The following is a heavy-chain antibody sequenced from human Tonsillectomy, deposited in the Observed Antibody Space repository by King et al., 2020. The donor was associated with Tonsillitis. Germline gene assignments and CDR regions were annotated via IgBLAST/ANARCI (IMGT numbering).Heavy chain of an antibody. CDR2: INQDGSEK. V-gene: IGHV3-7*03. CDR3: ARATSTSWKGPAFDI. Sequence: VQLVESGGGLVQPGGSLRLSCEASGFIFSIYWMNWVRRAPGKGLEWVANINQDGSEKSYVDSVKGRFTISRDNAKNSLSLQMISLRAEDTAVYYGARATSTSWKGPAFDIWGQGTMVTVSS. J-gene: IGHJ3*02. CDR1: GFIFSIYW. D-gene: IGHD2-2*01.